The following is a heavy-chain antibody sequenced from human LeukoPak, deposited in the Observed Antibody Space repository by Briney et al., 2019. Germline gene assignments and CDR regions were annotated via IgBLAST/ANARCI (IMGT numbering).Heavy chain of an antibody. CDR2: ISNTGDAK. CDR3: ARSLGC. J-gene: IGHJ4*02. V-gene: IGHV3-11*04. CDR1: GFTFNYY. Sequence: GGSLRLSCAASGFTFNYYMTWFRPAPGRGLEWISYISNTGDAKWYADSVKGRFTISRDNTRNSLYLQMNSLRVEDTAVNYCARSLGCWGQGTLVTVSS.